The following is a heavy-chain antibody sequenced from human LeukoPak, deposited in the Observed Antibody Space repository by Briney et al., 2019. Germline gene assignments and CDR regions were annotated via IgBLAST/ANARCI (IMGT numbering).Heavy chain of an antibody. V-gene: IGHV1-69*05. J-gene: IGHJ4*02. CDR1: GGTFSSYA. D-gene: IGHD5-24*01. CDR2: IIPILGTA. Sequence: SVKVSCKAFGGTFSSYAISWVRQAPGQGLEWMGGIIPILGTANYAQKFQGRVTITTDESTSTAYMELSSLRSEDTAVYYCARGTEMATTYFDYWGQGTLVTVSS. CDR3: ARGTEMATTYFDY.